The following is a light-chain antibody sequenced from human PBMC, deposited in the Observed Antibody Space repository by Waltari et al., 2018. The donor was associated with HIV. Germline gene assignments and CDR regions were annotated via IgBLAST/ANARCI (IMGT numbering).Light chain of an antibody. V-gene: IGLV1-44*01. CDR2: IHN. CDR3: AAWDDSLNGWV. CDR1: SSNIGSKT. Sequence: QSVLTQPPSASGTPGQRVTISCSGGSSNIGSKTVNWYQQLPGTAPNLPIYIHNQRPSGVPDRFSGSKSGTSASLAISGLQSDDEADYYCAAWDDSLNGWVFGGGTKLTVL. J-gene: IGLJ3*02.